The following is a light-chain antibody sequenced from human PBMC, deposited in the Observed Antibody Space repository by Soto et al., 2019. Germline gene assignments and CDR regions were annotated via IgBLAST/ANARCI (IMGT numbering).Light chain of an antibody. CDR3: QQYGSSPRFT. CDR1: QSVINSY. CDR2: GAY. Sequence: EVVLTQSPGTLSLSSGERATLSCRASQSVINSYLAWYQQKPGQAPRLLLYGAYNRATGIPDRFSGSGSGTDFTLTISRLEPEDFAVYYCQQYGSSPRFTFGPGTKVDIK. J-gene: IGKJ3*01. V-gene: IGKV3-20*01.